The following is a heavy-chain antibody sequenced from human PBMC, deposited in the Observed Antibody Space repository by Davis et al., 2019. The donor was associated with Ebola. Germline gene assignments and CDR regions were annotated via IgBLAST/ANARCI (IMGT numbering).Heavy chain of an antibody. J-gene: IGHJ4*02. D-gene: IGHD2-8*01. V-gene: IGHV3-23*01. Sequence: GESLKISCAASGFTFSSYAMHWVRQAPGKGLEWVSAIGGDGDRTFYADSVKGRFTISRDNSKNILFLQMNSLRGEDTAVYYCAPRHDVYSPGYYFAYWGQGTLVTVSS. CDR1: GFTFSSYA. CDR3: APRHDVYSPGYYFAY. CDR2: IGGDGDRT.